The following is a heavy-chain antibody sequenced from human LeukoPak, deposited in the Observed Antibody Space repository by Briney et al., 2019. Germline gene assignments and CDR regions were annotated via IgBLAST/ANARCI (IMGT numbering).Heavy chain of an antibody. D-gene: IGHD2-21*01. J-gene: IGHJ4*02. CDR2: ISSSGSTI. CDR3: AKFLPTHIVVANYYFDY. V-gene: IGHV3-48*03. CDR1: GFTFSSYE. Sequence: GGSLRLSCAASGFTFSSYEMNWVRQAPGKGLEWVSYISSSGSTIYYADSVKGRFTISRDNAKNSLYLQMNSLRAEDTAVYYCAKFLPTHIVVANYYFDYWGQGTLVTVSS.